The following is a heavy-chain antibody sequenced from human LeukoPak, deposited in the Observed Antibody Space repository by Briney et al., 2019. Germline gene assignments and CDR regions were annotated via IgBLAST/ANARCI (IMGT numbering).Heavy chain of an antibody. D-gene: IGHD4-23*01. CDR2: IHPNSGGR. V-gene: IGHV1-2*02. Sequence: ASVKVSCKASGYTFTGYYMHWVRQAPGQGLEWMGWIHPNSGGRNYAHKFQGRVTMTRDTSISTAYIELSSVRSEDTAVCYCGRVTLYAFDIWGQGTMVTVSS. CDR1: GYTFTGYY. J-gene: IGHJ3*02. CDR3: GRVTLYAFDI.